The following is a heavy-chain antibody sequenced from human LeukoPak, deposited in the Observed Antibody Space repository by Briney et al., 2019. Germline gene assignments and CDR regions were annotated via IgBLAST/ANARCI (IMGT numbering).Heavy chain of an antibody. D-gene: IGHD3-22*01. Sequence: PGGSLRLSCAASGFTFSGYRMHWVRQAPGKGLVWVSRINTDGSSTTYADSVKGRLTVSRDNAKNTLYLQMNSLRAEDTAVYYCARASYYSENWFDPWGQGTLVTVSS. CDR1: GFTFSGYR. CDR3: ARASYYSENWFDP. CDR2: INTDGSST. J-gene: IGHJ5*02. V-gene: IGHV3-74*01.